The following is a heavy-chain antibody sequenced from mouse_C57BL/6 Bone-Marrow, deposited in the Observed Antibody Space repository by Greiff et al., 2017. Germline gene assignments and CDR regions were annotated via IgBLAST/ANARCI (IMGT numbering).Heavy chain of an antibody. CDR3: ARYYGGGFDY. D-gene: IGHD1-1*02. V-gene: IGHV1-55*01. CDR1: GFTFTSYW. CDR2: IYPGSGST. Sequence: QVQLQQPGAELVKPGASVKMSCTASGFTFTSYWITWVKQRPGQGLEWIGGIYPGSGSTNYNEKFKSKATLTVDTSSSTAYMQLSSLTSEDSAIYYCARYYGGGFDYWGQGTTLTVSS. J-gene: IGHJ2*01.